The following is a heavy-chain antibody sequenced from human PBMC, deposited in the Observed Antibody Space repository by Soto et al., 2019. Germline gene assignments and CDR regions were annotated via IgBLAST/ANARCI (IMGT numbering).Heavy chain of an antibody. Sequence: SETLSLTCAVYGGSFSGYFWSWIRQPPGKGLEWIGEINHSGTTNYNPSLKSRVTISVDTSKNQLSLKLSSVTDADTAVYYCARGLAGRSSSWYDYWGQGTLVTVSS. J-gene: IGHJ4*02. CDR2: INHSGTT. D-gene: IGHD6-13*01. CDR3: ARGLAGRSSSWYDY. CDR1: GGSFSGYF. V-gene: IGHV4-34*01.